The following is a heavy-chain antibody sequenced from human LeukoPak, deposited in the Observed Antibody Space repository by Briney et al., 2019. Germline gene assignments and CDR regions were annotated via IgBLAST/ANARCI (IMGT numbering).Heavy chain of an antibody. CDR2: ISSSSSAM. CDR1: GFTFSSYS. Sequence: GGSLRLSCAASGFTFSSYSMGWVRQAPAKGLEWVSYISSSSSAMYYADSMKGRFTISRDNAKNSLYLQMNNLRDEDTAVYYCARGSGNSFDYWGQGALVTVSS. V-gene: IGHV3-48*02. CDR3: ARGSGNSFDY. J-gene: IGHJ4*02. D-gene: IGHD3-10*01.